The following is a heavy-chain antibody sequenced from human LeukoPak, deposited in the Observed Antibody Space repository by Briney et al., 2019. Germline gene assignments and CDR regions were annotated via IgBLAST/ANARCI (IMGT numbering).Heavy chain of an antibody. J-gene: IGHJ4*02. Sequence: GGSLRLSCAASGFTFSSYAMSWVRQLPAKGREWVSAIIDSGGSTYYEASMKGRFTISRDNSKNPLYLQMNSLRAEDTALHYCASLQLARIAAAYLDYWGQGTLVTVSS. D-gene: IGHD6-13*01. CDR1: GFTFSSYA. V-gene: IGHV3-23*01. CDR3: ASLQLARIAAAYLDY. CDR2: IIDSGGST.